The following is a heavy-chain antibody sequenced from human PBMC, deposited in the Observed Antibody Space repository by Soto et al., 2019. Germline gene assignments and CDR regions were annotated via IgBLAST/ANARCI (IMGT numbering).Heavy chain of an antibody. CDR1: GYSFTTYA. V-gene: IGHV1-3*01. CDR3: ARAPSPPVASIFVVIQGIRYP. CDR2: INAGNGNT. D-gene: IGHD3-22*01. J-gene: IGHJ5*02. Sequence: ASVKVSCKASGYSFTTYAIHWVRQAPGQRLEWMGWINAGNGNTKYSQKFQGRVTITRDTSANTAYMELSSLISEDTAVYYCARAPSPPVASIFVVIQGIRYPWGQRTLDPVSS.